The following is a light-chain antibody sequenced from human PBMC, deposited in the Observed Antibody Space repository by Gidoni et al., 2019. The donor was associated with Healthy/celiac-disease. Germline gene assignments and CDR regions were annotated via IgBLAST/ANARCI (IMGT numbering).Light chain of an antibody. Sequence: EIVMTQSPATLSVSPGERATLSCRASQSVSSNLAWYQQKPGQAPRLLIYGTSTRATGIPARFSGRGSGTEFTLTISSLQSEDFAIYYCPQYNNWPPITFGQGTRLEIK. CDR1: QSVSSN. CDR3: PQYNNWPPIT. J-gene: IGKJ5*01. CDR2: GTS. V-gene: IGKV3-15*01.